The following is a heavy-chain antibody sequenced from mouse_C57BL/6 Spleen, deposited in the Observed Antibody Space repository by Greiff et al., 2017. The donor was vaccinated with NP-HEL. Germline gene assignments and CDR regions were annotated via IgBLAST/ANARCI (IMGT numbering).Heavy chain of an antibody. J-gene: IGHJ2*01. V-gene: IGHV1-74*01. CDR1: GYTFTSYW. Sequence: QVQLKQPGAELVKPGASVKVSCKASGYTFTSYWMHWVKQRPGQGLEWIGRIHPSDSDTNYNQKFQGKATLTVDKSSSTAYMQLSSLTSEDSAVYYCAIEGLYGSSYVYFDYWGQGTTLTVSS. CDR2: IHPSDSDT. CDR3: AIEGLYGSSYVYFDY. D-gene: IGHD1-1*01.